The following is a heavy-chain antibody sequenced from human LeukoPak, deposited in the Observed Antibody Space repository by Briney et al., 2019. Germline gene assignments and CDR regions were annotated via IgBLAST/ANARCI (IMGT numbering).Heavy chain of an antibody. Sequence: GGSLRLSCAASGFTFSSYSMNWVRQAPGKGLEWVSYISSSSSTIYYADSVKGRFTISRDNAKNSLYLQMNSLGAEDTAVYYCARGPSIVVVTAAIDYWGQGTLVTVSS. J-gene: IGHJ4*02. D-gene: IGHD2-21*02. CDR1: GFTFSSYS. V-gene: IGHV3-48*01. CDR3: ARGPSIVVVTAAIDY. CDR2: ISSSSSTI.